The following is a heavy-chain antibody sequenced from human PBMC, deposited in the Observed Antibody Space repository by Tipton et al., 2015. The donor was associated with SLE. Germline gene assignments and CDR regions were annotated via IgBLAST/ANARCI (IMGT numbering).Heavy chain of an antibody. CDR3: ARVPPPGLYSSSSTDYYLDY. Sequence: TLSLTCTVSGGSISSYYWSWIRQPPGKGLEWIGEINHSGSTNYNPSLKTRFIMSVDTSKNQFSLKLSSVTAADTAVYYCARVPPPGLYSSSSTDYYLDYWGQGTLVTVSS. J-gene: IGHJ4*02. V-gene: IGHV4-34*09. CDR1: GGSISSYY. D-gene: IGHD6-6*01. CDR2: INHSGST.